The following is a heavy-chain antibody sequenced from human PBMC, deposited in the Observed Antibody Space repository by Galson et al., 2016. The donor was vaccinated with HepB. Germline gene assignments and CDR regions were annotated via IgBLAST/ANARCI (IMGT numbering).Heavy chain of an antibody. CDR1: GFTFSSYG. Sequence: SLRLSCSASGFTFSSYGMHWVRQAPGKGLELVSLIWSDGSNKYYADSVKGRFTITRDNSKNTLYLQMNSLRAEDTAVYYCAKDGIIVAGTGYLQHWGQRTLVTVSS. V-gene: IGHV3-33*06. D-gene: IGHD6-19*01. CDR2: IWSDGSNK. CDR3: AKDGIIVAGTGYLQH. J-gene: IGHJ1*01.